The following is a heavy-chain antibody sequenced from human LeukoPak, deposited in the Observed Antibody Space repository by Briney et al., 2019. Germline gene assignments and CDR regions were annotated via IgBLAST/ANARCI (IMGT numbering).Heavy chain of an antibody. J-gene: IGHJ5*02. D-gene: IGHD3-22*01. CDR1: GFTFSIFS. Sequence: GGSLRLSCAASGFTFSIFSMTWVRQAPGKGLEWVANIKQDGSEEYYVDSVKGRFTISRDNAKNSLYLQMNSLRAGDTAVYYCASGPNYHINPWGQGTLVTVSS. CDR2: IKQDGSEE. CDR3: ASGPNYHINP. V-gene: IGHV3-7*01.